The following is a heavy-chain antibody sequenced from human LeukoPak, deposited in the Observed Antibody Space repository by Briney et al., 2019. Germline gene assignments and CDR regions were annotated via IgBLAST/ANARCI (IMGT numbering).Heavy chain of an antibody. CDR3: AREGDCSSTRCYSFDF. D-gene: IGHD2-2*01. CDR1: GFTFSSYW. J-gene: IGHJ4*02. Sequence: PGGSLRLSCAASGFTFSSYWMSWVRQALGKGLEWVANIKQAGSDKYYVDSLKGRFTISRDNAKNSLFLQMNSLRAEDTAVYYCAREGDCSSTRCYSFDFWGQGALVTVSS. V-gene: IGHV3-7*01. CDR2: IKQAGSDK.